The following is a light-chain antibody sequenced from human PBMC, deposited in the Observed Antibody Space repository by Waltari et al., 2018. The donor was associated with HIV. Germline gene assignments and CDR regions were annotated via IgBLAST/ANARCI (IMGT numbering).Light chain of an antibody. CDR3: QSTDSTASSYV. CDR1: ALSHQY. J-gene: IGLJ1*01. Sequence: SYELTQPPSVSVSPGQTARIPCSGDALSHQYVYWYQQRPGQAPVLGIYKDHKRPSGIPERFAGSRSGTTVTLIINGVQAEDEADYFCQSTDSTASSYVFGSGTEVFVL. V-gene: IGLV3-25*03. CDR2: KDH.